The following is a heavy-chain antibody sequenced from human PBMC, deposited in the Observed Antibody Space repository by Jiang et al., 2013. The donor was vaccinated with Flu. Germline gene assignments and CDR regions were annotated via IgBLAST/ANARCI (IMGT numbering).Heavy chain of an antibody. J-gene: IGHJ4*02. CDR2: IWYDGSNK. D-gene: IGHD4-23*01. V-gene: IGHV3-33*01. CDR1: GFTFSSYG. CDR3: ARRYGGNPGVDY. Sequence: QLVESGGGVVQPGRSLRLSCAASGFTFSSYGMHWVRQAPGKGLEWVAVIWYDGSNKYYADSVKGRFTISRDNSKNTLYLQMNSLRAEDTAVYYCARRYGGNPGVDYWGQGTLVTVSS.